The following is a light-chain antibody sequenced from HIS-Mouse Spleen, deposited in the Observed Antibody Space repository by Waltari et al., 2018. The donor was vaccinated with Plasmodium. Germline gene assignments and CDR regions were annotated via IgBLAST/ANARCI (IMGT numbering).Light chain of an antibody. CDR2: EDS. Sequence: SYELTQPPSVSVSPGQTARITCSGDALPKKYAYWYQQKSGQAPVLVIYEDSKRPSGIRERFSGYSSGTMATLTISGAQVEDEAGYYCYSTDSSGNHRVFGGGTKLTVL. J-gene: IGLJ3*02. CDR1: ALPKKY. V-gene: IGLV3-10*01. CDR3: YSTDSSGNHRV.